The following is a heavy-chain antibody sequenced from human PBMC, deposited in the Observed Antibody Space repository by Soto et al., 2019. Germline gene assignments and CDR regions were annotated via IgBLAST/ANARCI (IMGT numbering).Heavy chain of an antibody. V-gene: IGHV4-38-2*02. Sequence: SETLSLTCNVSGFAISRGYHWSWVRQPPGKGLEWIGSIYPSVSSYHNPSLESRLTLSIDTSKNQFTLKLASVTAADTALYYCAREKVGTTFFDNWGQGTQVTVSS. CDR3: AREKVGTTFFDN. CDR1: GFAISRGYH. J-gene: IGHJ4*02. D-gene: IGHD1-1*01. CDR2: IYPSVSS.